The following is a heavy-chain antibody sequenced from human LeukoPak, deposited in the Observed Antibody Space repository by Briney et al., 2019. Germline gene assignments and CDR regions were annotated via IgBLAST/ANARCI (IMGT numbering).Heavy chain of an antibody. CDR2: IDPSDSYT. CDR1: GYSFTSYW. J-gene: IGHJ6*02. V-gene: IGHV5-10-1*01. Sequence: GESLKISCKGSGYSFTSYWIGWVRQMPGKGLEWMGRIDPSDSYTNYSPSFQGHVTISADKSISTAYLQWSSLKASDTAMYYCARHKLPSYYYGSGSRPTQYYYYYGMDVWGQGTTVTVSS. D-gene: IGHD3-10*01. CDR3: ARHKLPSYYYGSGSRPTQYYYYYGMDV.